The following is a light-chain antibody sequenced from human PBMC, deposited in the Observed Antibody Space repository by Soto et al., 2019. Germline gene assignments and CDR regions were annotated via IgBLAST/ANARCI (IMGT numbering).Light chain of an antibody. CDR1: QGIGSY. Sequence: IQLTQAPSSLSASVGVRVTITCRASQGIGSYLAWYQQKPGEAPKLLIFAASTLQSGVPSRFSGSGSGTDFTLTISSLQAEDFATYYCQQLSTYPSTFGGGTKVDIK. J-gene: IGKJ4*01. V-gene: IGKV1-9*01. CDR3: QQLSTYPST. CDR2: AAS.